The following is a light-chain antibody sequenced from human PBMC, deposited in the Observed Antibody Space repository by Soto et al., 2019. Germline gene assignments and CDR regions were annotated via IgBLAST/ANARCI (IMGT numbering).Light chain of an antibody. V-gene: IGKV3D-15*01. J-gene: IGKJ1*01. CDR1: QSVNSD. CDR2: GAS. Sequence: EIVMTQSPATLSVSPGDRATLSCRASQSVNSDLAWYQQKPGQAPRLLIYGASNRATGIPDRFSGSGSGTDFTLTISRLEPEDFAVYYCQQYHNLWTFGQGTKVDIK. CDR3: QQYHNLWT.